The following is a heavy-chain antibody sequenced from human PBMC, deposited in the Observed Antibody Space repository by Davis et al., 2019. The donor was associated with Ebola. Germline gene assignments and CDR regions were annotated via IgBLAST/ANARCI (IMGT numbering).Heavy chain of an antibody. CDR1: GGSISSGGYS. CDR2: IYYSGST. Sequence: SETLSLTCAVSGGSISSGGYSWSWIRQPPGRGLEWIGSIYYSGSTNYNPSLKSRLTISVDTSKNQFSLKLSSVTAADTAVYYCARSPGIARYNWFDPWGQGTLVTVSS. CDR3: ARSPGIARYNWFDP. V-gene: IGHV4-61*08. D-gene: IGHD6-13*01. J-gene: IGHJ5*02.